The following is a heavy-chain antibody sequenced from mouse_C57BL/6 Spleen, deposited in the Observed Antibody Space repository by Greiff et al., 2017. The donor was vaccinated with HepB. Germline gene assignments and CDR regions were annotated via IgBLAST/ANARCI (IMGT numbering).Heavy chain of an antibody. V-gene: IGHV3-6*01. CDR3: ARERWLLSMDY. CDR2: ISYDGSN. J-gene: IGHJ4*01. CDR1: GYSITSGYY. Sequence: DVQLQESGPGLVKPSQSLSLTCSVTGYSITSGYYWNWIRQFPGNKLEWMGYISYDGSNNYNPSLKNRISITRDTSKNQFFLKLNSVTTEDTATYYCARERWLLSMDYWGQGTSVTVSS. D-gene: IGHD2-3*01.